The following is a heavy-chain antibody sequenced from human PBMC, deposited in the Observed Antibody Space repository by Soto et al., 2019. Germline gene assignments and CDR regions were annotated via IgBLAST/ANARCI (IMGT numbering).Heavy chain of an antibody. J-gene: IGHJ4*02. CDR2: IKGDGTTT. Sequence: EVQLVESGGDLVQPGGSLRLACAASGFTLSTYWTHWVRQAPGKGLAWVSRIKGDGTTTSYADSVKGRFSISRDNARNTLYLQMNSLTAEDTAVYYCARAAVAAHFDLWGQGALVTVSS. CDR1: GFTLSTYW. V-gene: IGHV3-74*01. CDR3: ARAAVAAHFDL. D-gene: IGHD6-19*01.